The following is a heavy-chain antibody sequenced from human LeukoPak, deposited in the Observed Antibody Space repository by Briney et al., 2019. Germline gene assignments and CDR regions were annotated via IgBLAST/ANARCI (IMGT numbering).Heavy chain of an antibody. D-gene: IGHD5-12*01. Sequence: ASVKVSCKASGYTFTSYGISWVRQAPGQGLEWMGWISAYSGNTNYAQKLQGRVTMTTDTSTSTAYMELRSLRSDDTAVYYCARDRGYSGYDTIYYYYYYMDVWGKGTTVTVSS. CDR2: ISAYSGNT. CDR3: ARDRGYSGYDTIYYYYYYMDV. V-gene: IGHV1-18*01. J-gene: IGHJ6*03. CDR1: GYTFTSYG.